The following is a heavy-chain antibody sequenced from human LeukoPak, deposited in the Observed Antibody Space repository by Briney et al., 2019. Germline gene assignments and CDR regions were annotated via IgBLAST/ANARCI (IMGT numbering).Heavy chain of an antibody. Sequence: ASVKVSCKASGYTFTSYGISWVRQAPGQGLEWMGWISAYNGNKNYAQKLQGRVTMTTDTSTSTAYMELRSLRADDTAVYYCARNRDIYGSGSYYQNWFDPWGQGTLVTVSS. CDR1: GYTFTSYG. CDR2: ISAYNGNK. CDR3: ARNRDIYGSGSYYQNWFDP. J-gene: IGHJ5*02. V-gene: IGHV1-18*01. D-gene: IGHD3-10*01.